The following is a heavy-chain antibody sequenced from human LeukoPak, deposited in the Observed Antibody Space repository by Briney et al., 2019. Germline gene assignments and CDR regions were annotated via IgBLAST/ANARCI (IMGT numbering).Heavy chain of an antibody. CDR2: IYSTGSA. CDR3: ARGRGIGESNWFDP. V-gene: IGHV4-59*01. Sequence: SETLSLTCTVSGGSLSSYYWSWIRQPPGKGLEWIGYIYSTGSANYNPSLKSRVTLSVDTAKNQFSLKLSAVTAADTAVYYCARGRGIGESNWFDPWGQGTMVTVSS. CDR1: GGSLSSYY. D-gene: IGHD3-10*01. J-gene: IGHJ5*01.